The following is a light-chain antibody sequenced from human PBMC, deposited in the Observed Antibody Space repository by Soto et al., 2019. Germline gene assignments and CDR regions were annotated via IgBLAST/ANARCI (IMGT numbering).Light chain of an antibody. CDR3: QSYDNSLSVYV. Sequence: QSALTQPPSVSGAPGQRVTISCTGSSSNIGAHYDVHWYQQLPGTAPKLLIYGNSNRPSGVPDRFSGSKSSTSASLAITGLQAEDEADYYCQSYDNSLSVYVFGTGTKLTVL. J-gene: IGLJ1*01. CDR2: GNS. V-gene: IGLV1-40*01. CDR1: SSNIGAHYD.